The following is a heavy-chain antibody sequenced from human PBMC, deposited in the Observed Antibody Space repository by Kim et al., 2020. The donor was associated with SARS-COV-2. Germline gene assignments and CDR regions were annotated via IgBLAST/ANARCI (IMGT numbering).Heavy chain of an antibody. CDR3: ASCLFSVLGAGRWGSGNNCGAYYGMDV. CDR1: GFTFSSYE. Sequence: GGSLRLSCAASGFTFSSYEMNWVRQAPGKGLEWVSYISSSGSTIYYADSVKGRFTISRDNAKNSLYLQMNSLRAEDTAVYYCASCLFSVLGAGRWGSGNNCGAYYGMDVWGQGTTVTVSS. CDR2: ISSSGSTI. J-gene: IGHJ6*02. D-gene: IGHD3-10*01. V-gene: IGHV3-48*03.